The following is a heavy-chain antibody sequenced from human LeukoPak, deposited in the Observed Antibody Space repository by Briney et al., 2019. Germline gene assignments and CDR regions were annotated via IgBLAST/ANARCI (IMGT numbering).Heavy chain of an antibody. J-gene: IGHJ4*02. CDR3: AKDIYYYDSSGMFDY. CDR1: GFTFDDYA. V-gene: IGHV3-9*01. CDR2: ISWNSGSI. Sequence: GGSLRLSCAASGFTFDDYAMHWVRQAPGKSLEWVSGISWNSGSIGYADSVKGRFTISRDNAKNSLYLQMNSLRAEDTALYYCAKDIYYYDSSGMFDYWGQGTLVTVSS. D-gene: IGHD3-22*01.